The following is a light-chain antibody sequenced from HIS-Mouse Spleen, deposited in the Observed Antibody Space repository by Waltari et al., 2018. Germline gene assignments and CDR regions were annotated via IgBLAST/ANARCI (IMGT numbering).Light chain of an antibody. V-gene: IGLV5-45*03. Sequence: QAVLTQPSSLSASPGASASLTCTLRRGINVGTYRIYWYQQKPGSPPQYLLRYKSDSDKQQGSRVPSRFSGSKYASANAWILLLSGLQAEDEADYYCMIWHSSAWVFGGGTKLTVL. J-gene: IGLJ3*02. CDR2: YKSDSDK. CDR1: RGINVGTYR. CDR3: MIWHSSAWV.